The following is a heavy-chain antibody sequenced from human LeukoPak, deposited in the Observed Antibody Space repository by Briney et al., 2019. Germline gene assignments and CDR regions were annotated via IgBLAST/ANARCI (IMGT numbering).Heavy chain of an antibody. V-gene: IGHV3-23*01. CDR1: GFTFSSYA. CDR2: ISGSGGST. J-gene: IGHJ4*02. D-gene: IGHD6-19*01. CDR3: AEEDSSGWYGFDY. Sequence: GGFLRLSCAASGFTFSSYAMSWVRQAPGKGLEWVSAISGSGGSTYYADSVKGRFTISRDNSKNTLYLQMNSLRAEDTAVYYCAEEDSSGWYGFDYWGQGTLVTVSS.